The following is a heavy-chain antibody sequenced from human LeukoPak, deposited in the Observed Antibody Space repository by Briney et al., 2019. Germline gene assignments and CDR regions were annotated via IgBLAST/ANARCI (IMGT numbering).Heavy chain of an antibody. CDR2: ISSSGSTI. V-gene: IGHV3-11*01. J-gene: IGHJ4*02. CDR3: ARGIEKRSLDY. CDR1: GFTFSDYY. Sequence: GGSLRLSCAASGFTFSDYYMSWIRQAPGKGLEWVSYISSSGSTIYYADSVKGRFTISRDNGRNSLYLQLNSLRAEDTAVYYCARGIEKRSLDYWGQGTLVTVSS.